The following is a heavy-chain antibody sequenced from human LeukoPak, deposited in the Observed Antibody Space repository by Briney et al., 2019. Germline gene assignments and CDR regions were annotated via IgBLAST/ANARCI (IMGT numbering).Heavy chain of an antibody. J-gene: IGHJ4*02. CDR3: ARHGSSSGESEFDY. CDR1: GGSIRSSSYY. Sequence: PSETLSLTCTVSGGSIRSSSYYWGWIRQPPGKGLEWIGSIYFSGSTNYNPSLKSRVTISVDTSKNQFSLKLSSVTAADTAVYYCARHGSSSGESEFDYWGQGTLVTVSS. CDR2: IYFSGST. V-gene: IGHV4-39*01. D-gene: IGHD6-6*01.